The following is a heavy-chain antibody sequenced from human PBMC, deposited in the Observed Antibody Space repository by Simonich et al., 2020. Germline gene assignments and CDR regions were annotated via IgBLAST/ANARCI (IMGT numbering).Heavy chain of an antibody. J-gene: IGHJ3*02. CDR2: INHSGST. Sequence: QVQLQQWGAGLLKPSETLSLTCAVYGGSFSGYYWSWIRQPPGKGLEWIGEINHSGSTNYNPSLKIRVTIAVNTSKNQFSLKRISVTAADTAVYYCARGKGWKNAFDIWGQGTMVTVSS. CDR3: ARGKGWKNAFDI. CDR1: GGSFSGYY. V-gene: IGHV4-34*01. D-gene: IGHD1-1*01.